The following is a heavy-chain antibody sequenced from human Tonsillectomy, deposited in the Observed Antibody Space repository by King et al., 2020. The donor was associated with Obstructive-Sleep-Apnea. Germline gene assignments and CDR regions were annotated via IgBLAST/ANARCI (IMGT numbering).Heavy chain of an antibody. D-gene: IGHD3-22*01. V-gene: IGHV4-34*01. Sequence: VQLQQWGAGLLKPSETLSLTCAVYGGSFSGYYWSWIRQPPGKGLEWIGEINHSGSTNYNPPLKSRVTISVDTSKNQFSLKLSSVTAADTAVYYCARAPITMIVVRGAFDIWGQGTMVTVSS. CDR1: GGSFSGYY. CDR2: INHSGST. J-gene: IGHJ3*02. CDR3: ARAPITMIVVRGAFDI.